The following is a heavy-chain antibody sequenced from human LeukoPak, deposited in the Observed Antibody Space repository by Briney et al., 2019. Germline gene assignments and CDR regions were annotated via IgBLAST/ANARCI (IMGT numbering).Heavy chain of an antibody. Sequence: ASVKVSCKASGYTFTSYGISWVRQAPGQGLEWMGWIGVYNGNTNYAQKLQGRVTMTTDTSTSTAYMELRSLRSDDTAVYYCARDLVVPAAPDYWGQGTLVTVSS. V-gene: IGHV1-18*01. CDR1: GYTFTSYG. J-gene: IGHJ4*02. D-gene: IGHD2-2*01. CDR2: IGVYNGNT. CDR3: ARDLVVPAAPDY.